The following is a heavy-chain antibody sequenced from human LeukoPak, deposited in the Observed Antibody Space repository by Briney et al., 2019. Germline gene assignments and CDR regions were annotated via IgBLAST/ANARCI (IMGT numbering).Heavy chain of an antibody. J-gene: IGHJ4*02. Sequence: GGSLRPSCAASGLTFSSYAMHWVRQAPGKGREWEAVIWKEGSNKNYADSVKGRFTISRDNSKNTLYLQMNCLRAEDTAVYYCAKDQGSYGLDYWGQGTLVTVSS. CDR3: AKDQGSYGLDY. CDR2: IWKEGSNK. CDR1: GLTFSSYA. D-gene: IGHD1-26*01. V-gene: IGHV3-33*06.